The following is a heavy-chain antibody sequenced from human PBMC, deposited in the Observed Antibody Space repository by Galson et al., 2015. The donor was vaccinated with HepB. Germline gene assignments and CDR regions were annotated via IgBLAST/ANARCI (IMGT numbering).Heavy chain of an antibody. V-gene: IGHV3-30-3*01. CDR2: ISYDGSNK. Sequence: LRLSCAASGFTFSSYAMHWVRQAPGKGLEWVAVISYDGSNKYYADSVKGRFTISRDNSKNTLYLQMNSLRAEDTAVYYCARGTEDYGDYRGPLDYWGQGTLVTVSS. D-gene: IGHD4-17*01. J-gene: IGHJ4*02. CDR3: ARGTEDYGDYRGPLDY. CDR1: GFTFSSYA.